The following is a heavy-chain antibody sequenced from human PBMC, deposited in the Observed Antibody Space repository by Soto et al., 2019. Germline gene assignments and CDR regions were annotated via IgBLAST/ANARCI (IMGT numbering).Heavy chain of an antibody. J-gene: IGHJ4*02. V-gene: IGHV3-74*01. CDR1: GFTFSSYW. CDR3: AGVGGSSWS. D-gene: IGHD6-6*01. Sequence: EVHLVESGGDVVRPGGSLRLSCAASGFTFSSYWMHWVRQAPGKGLEWVSGINCDGSSTNYADSVKGRFPSSRDNAKNSLYLERHRLRIEDTAVYYGAGVGGSSWSGGKGTWATVSS. CDR2: INCDGSST.